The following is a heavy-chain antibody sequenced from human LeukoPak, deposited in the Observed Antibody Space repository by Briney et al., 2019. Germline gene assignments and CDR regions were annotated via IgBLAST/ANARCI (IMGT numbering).Heavy chain of an antibody. V-gene: IGHV4-34*01. CDR3: ARGRKQAAQYYFDY. J-gene: IGHJ4*02. Sequence: SETLSLTSAVYGGSFSGYYWSWIRQPPGKGLEWIGEINHSGSTNYNPSLKSRVTISVDTSKNQFSLKLSSVTAADTAVYYCARGRKQAAQYYFDYWGQGTLVTVSS. D-gene: IGHD6-6*01. CDR1: GGSFSGYY. CDR2: INHSGST.